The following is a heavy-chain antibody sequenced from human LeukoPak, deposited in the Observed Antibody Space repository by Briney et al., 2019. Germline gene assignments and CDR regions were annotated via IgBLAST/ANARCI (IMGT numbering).Heavy chain of an antibody. CDR2: IKQDESEK. D-gene: IGHD6-6*01. Sequence: GGSLRLSCAASGFTFSNYWMTWVRQAPGKGLEWVANIKQDESEKYYVGSVKGRFTISRDNAKNSLYLQMNSLRVEDTAVYYCARAARQSDFWGQGTLVTVSS. V-gene: IGHV3-7*01. CDR1: GFTFSNYW. J-gene: IGHJ4*02. CDR3: ARAARQSDF.